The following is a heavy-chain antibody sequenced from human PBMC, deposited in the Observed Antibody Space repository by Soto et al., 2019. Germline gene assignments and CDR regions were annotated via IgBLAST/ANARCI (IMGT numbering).Heavy chain of an antibody. CDR3: AKDQGGMTTVTPYYGMDV. V-gene: IGHV3-30*04. CDR2: ISYDGSNK. CDR1: GFTFSSYA. J-gene: IGHJ6*02. D-gene: IGHD4-17*01. Sequence: QVQLVESGGGVVQPGRSLRLSCAASGFTFSSYAMHWVRQAPGKGLEWVAVISYDGSNKYYADSVKGRFTISRDNSKNTLYLQMNSLRAEDTAVYYCAKDQGGMTTVTPYYGMDVWGQGTTVTVSS.